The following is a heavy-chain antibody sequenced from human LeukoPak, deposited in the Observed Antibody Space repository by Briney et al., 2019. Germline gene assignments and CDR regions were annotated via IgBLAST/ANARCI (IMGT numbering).Heavy chain of an antibody. Sequence: ASVKVSCKASGYTFTGNYMHWVRQAPGQGLEWMGWINPNSGGSKFAQKFQGRVTMTRDTSITTAYMELSSLRSDDTAVYYCARGKGSSWFDYWGQGTLVTVSS. CDR1: GYTFTGNY. CDR2: INPNSGGS. J-gene: IGHJ5*01. V-gene: IGHV1-2*02. CDR3: ARGKGSSWFDY. D-gene: IGHD6-13*01.